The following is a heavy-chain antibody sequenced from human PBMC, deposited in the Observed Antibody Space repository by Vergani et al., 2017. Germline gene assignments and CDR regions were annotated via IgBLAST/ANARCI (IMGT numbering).Heavy chain of an antibody. Sequence: EVQLLESGGGLVQPGGSLRLSCAASGFTFSSYAMSWVRQAPGKGLEWVSAISGSGGSTYYADSVKGRFTISRDNSKNSLYLQMNSLRAEDTALYYCAKGGTTDYYGMDVWGQGTTVTVSS. J-gene: IGHJ6*02. CDR3: AKGGTTDYYGMDV. D-gene: IGHD1-1*01. CDR1: GFTFSSYA. CDR2: ISGSGGST. V-gene: IGHV3-23*01.